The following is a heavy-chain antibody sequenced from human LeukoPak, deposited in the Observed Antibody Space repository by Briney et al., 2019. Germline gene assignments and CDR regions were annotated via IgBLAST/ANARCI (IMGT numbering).Heavy chain of an antibody. CDR1: GFTFSSYW. J-gene: IGHJ4*02. CDR3: ARLRFLEWFPTYYFDY. Sequence: AGGSLRLSCAASGFTFSSYWMSWVRQAPGKGLEWVANIKQDGSEKYYVDSVKGRFTISRDNAKNSLYLQMNSLRAEDTAVYYCARLRFLEWFPTYYFDYWGQGTLVTVSS. CDR2: IKQDGSEK. D-gene: IGHD3-3*01. V-gene: IGHV3-7*01.